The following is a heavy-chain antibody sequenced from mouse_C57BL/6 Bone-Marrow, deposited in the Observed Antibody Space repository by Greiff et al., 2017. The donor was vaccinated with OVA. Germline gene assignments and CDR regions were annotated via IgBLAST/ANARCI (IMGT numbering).Heavy chain of an antibody. CDR2: INPSNGGT. D-gene: IGHD1-1*01. Sequence: VQLQQPGTELVKPGASVKLSCKASGYTFTSYWMHWVKQRPGQGLEWIGNINPSNGGTNYNEKFKSKATLTVDKPSSTAYMQLSSLTSEDSAVYYCARMGYGSLYYFDYWGQGTTLTVSS. CDR1: GYTFTSYW. CDR3: ARMGYGSLYYFDY. V-gene: IGHV1-53*01. J-gene: IGHJ2*01.